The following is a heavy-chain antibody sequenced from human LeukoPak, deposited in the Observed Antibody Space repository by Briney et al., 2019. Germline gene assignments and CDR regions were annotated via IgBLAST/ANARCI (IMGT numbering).Heavy chain of an antibody. CDR2: IIPIFGTA. CDR1: GGTFSSYA. J-gene: IGHJ6*03. Sequence: SVKVSCKASGGTFSSYAISWVRQAPGQGLEWMGGIIPIFGTANYAQKFQGRVTITTDESTSTAYMELSSLRSEDTAVYYCARDAIRGATTDEVGYYYYYMDVWGKGTTVTVSS. CDR3: ARDAIRGATTDEVGYYYYYMDV. D-gene: IGHD5-12*01. V-gene: IGHV1-69*05.